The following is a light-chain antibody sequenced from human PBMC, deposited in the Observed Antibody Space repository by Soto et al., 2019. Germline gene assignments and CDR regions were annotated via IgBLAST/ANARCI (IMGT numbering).Light chain of an antibody. CDR2: NTS. J-gene: IGKJ4*01. CDR3: LQSYIYPLT. CDR1: QGIRHD. V-gene: IGKV1-6*01. Sequence: AIRLTQSPSFLSASVGDRVNITCLARQGIRHDLGWYQQKPGQAPKPLIYNTSTLQSGVPSRFSGSGSGTDFTLTISGLQPEDFATYYCLQSYIYPLTFGGGNKVEI.